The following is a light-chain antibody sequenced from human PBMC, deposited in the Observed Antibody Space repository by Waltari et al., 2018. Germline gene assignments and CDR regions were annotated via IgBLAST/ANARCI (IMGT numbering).Light chain of an antibody. V-gene: IGKV4-1*01. CDR1: QNVLYSSKHKNY. J-gene: IGKJ1*01. CDR3: QQYYVMRT. Sequence: DIVMTQSPDPLALALVERATINCKPSQNVLYSSKHKNYLAWYKQKPGQPPKLLIYWESTRTSCVPDRFSGSESGTDFTLTFNSRRAEDVAVYSCQQYYVMRTFDQRTKVEI. CDR2: WES.